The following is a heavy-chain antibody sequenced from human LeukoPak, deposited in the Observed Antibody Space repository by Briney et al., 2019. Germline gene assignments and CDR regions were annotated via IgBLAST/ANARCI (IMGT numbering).Heavy chain of an antibody. CDR1: GGSISSYY. V-gene: IGHV4-59*01. Sequence: SETLSLTCTVSGGSISSYYWSWIRQPPGKGLEWIGYIYYSGSTNYNPSLKSRVTISVDTSKNQFSLKLSSVTAADTAVYCCARAPSAARVAFDIWGQGTMVTVSS. J-gene: IGHJ3*02. D-gene: IGHD2-15*01. CDR2: IYYSGST. CDR3: ARAPSAARVAFDI.